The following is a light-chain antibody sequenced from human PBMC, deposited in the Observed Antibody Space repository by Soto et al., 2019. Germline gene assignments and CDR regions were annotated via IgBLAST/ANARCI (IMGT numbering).Light chain of an antibody. CDR1: TGPVTSGYY. CDR3: LLYYGSPQPNWV. J-gene: IGLJ3*02. Sequence: QTVVTQEPSLTVSPGGTVTLTCASSTGPVTSGYYPNWIQQKPGQAPRPLIYSTTNEHSWTPARFSGSLLGGKAALTLSGVLPEDEAEYYCLLYYGSPQPNWVFGGGTKLTVL. V-gene: IGLV7-43*01. CDR2: STT.